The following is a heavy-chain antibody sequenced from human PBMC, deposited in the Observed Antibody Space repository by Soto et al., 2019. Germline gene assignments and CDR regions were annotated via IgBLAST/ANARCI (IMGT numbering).Heavy chain of an antibody. D-gene: IGHD5-12*01. V-gene: IGHV4-59*01. J-gene: IGHJ4*02. CDR1: GASISSSY. CDR3: ARGGNRYSNVASGVGGFDY. Sequence: SETLSLTCTVSGASISSSYWSWIRQSPERGLEWIAYVYHTGATNYNPSLKGRVTISLDTSKSQFSLNLTSLTTADTAVYFCARGGNRYSNVASGVGGFDYWGQGSLVTVSS. CDR2: VYHTGAT.